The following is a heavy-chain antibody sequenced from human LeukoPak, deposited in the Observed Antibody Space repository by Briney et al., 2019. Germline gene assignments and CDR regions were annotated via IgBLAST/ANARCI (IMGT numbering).Heavy chain of an antibody. D-gene: IGHD3-10*01. CDR2: ISSSSSTI. V-gene: IGHV3-48*01. CDR3: AKDRGFGVFFQYYFYY. CDR1: GFTFSRHS. Sequence: PGGSLRLSCAASGFTFSRHSMNWVRQAPGKGLEWVSYISSSSSTIYYADSVKGRFTISRDNSKNTLYLQMNSLRAEDTSVYYCAKDRGFGVFFQYYFYYWGQGTLVTVSS. J-gene: IGHJ4*02.